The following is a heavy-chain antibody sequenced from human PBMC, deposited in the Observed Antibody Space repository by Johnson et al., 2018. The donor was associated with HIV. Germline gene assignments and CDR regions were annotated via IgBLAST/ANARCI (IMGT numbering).Heavy chain of an antibody. CDR1: GFTFTSYW. V-gene: IGHV3-7*01. J-gene: IGHJ3*02. D-gene: IGHD3-16*01. CDR3: ARLNDYLWGQRGAFDI. Sequence: VQLVESGGGLVQPGGSLRLSCVASGFTFTSYWMSWVRQAPGKGLEWVAHIKQDESEKYYMDSVRGRFTLSRDSAKNSLYLQMNSVRAEDTAVYYCARLNDYLWGQRGAFDIWGRGTMVSVSS. CDR2: IKQDESEK.